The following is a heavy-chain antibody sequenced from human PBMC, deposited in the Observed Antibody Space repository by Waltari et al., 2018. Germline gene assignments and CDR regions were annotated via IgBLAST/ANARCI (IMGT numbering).Heavy chain of an antibody. D-gene: IGHD4-17*01. CDR1: GFGLSNFA. J-gene: IGHJ4*02. Sequence: EVQLGESGGGLVQPGGSLRLSCAASGFGLSNFAMTWVRRAPGKGLEWVSVISASGARTDFPASVKGRFSVSRDNSKGTLYLQMTSLRADDTAVYYCARHTLDDYGGWDDYWGQGTLVTVSS. V-gene: IGHV3-23*04. CDR2: ISASGART. CDR3: ARHTLDDYGGWDDY.